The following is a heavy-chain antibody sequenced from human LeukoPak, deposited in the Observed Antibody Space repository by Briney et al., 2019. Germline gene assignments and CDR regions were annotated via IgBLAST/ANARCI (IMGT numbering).Heavy chain of an antibody. CDR2: INHDGSST. D-gene: IGHD6-19*01. CDR3: ARGARGWQWLSYYFDC. J-gene: IGHJ4*02. CDR1: GFTFSSYW. V-gene: IGHV3-74*01. Sequence: GGSLRLSCAASGFTFSSYWMHWVRQAPGKGLVWVSRINHDGSSTSYADYVNGRFTISRDNAKNMVYLQMNSLRAEDTAVYYCARGARGWQWLSYYFDCWGQGTLVTVSS.